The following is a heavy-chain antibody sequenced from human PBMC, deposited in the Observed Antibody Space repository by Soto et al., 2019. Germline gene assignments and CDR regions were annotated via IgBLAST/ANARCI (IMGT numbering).Heavy chain of an antibody. CDR3: ARASQMVINPSYYAIDV. J-gene: IGHJ6*02. Sequence: ASVTVSCKASGYTFNRYYIHWMRQVPGLRFPWMGWISPNTGTPRYAQLFKGRVTMTRDTSVSTVYMDLSGLTSDDTAVYYCARASQMVINPSYYAIDVWGQGTSVPVSS. D-gene: IGHD3-22*01. CDR2: ISPNTGTP. V-gene: IGHV1-2*02. CDR1: GYTFNRYY.